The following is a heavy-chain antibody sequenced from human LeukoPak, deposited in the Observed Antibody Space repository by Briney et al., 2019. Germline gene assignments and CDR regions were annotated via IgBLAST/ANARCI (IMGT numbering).Heavy chain of an antibody. CDR2: IRYDGSNK. CDR3: AKEGPQAFDI. V-gene: IGHV3-30*02. CDR1: GFTFSSYG. Sequence: GGSLGLSCAASGFTFSSYGMHWVRQAPGKGLEWVAFIRYDGSNKYYADSVKGRFTISRDNSKNTLYLQMNSLRAEDTAVYYCAKEGPQAFDIWGQGTMVTVSS. J-gene: IGHJ3*02.